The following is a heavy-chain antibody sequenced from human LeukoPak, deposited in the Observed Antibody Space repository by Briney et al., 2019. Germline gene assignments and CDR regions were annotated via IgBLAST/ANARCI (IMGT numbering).Heavy chain of an antibody. CDR2: ISYSGSP. Sequence: SETLSLTCTVSGGSISSYYWSWIRQPPGKGLEWIGYISYSGSPNYNPSLKNRVTISVETSKNQFSLKLTSVTAADTAVYYCARRAHDRYCSGGSCPEYYFDYWGQGTLVTVSS. CDR3: ARRAHDRYCSGGSCPEYYFDY. D-gene: IGHD2-15*01. V-gene: IGHV4-59*08. J-gene: IGHJ4*02. CDR1: GGSISSYY.